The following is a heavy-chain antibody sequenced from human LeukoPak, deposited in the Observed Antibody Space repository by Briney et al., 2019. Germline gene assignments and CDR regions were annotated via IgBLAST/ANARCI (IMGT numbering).Heavy chain of an antibody. J-gene: IGHJ4*02. V-gene: IGHV3-43*02. CDR3: AREDWYLDS. Sequence: GGSLRLSCVASGFTLDDYALHWVRQAPGKGLEWISLISGDGDNTYYADSVKGRFTISRDNSKNSLYLQMSSLRPEDTALYYCAREDWYLDSWGQGTLVTVSS. D-gene: IGHD3/OR15-3a*01. CDR2: ISGDGDNT. CDR1: GFTLDDYA.